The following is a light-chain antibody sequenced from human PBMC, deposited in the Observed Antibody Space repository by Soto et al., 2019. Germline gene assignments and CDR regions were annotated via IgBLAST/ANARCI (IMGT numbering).Light chain of an antibody. J-gene: IGKJ2*01. CDR1: QSVSSN. Sequence: EIVMTQSPATLSVSPGERATLSCRASQSVSSNLAWYQQKPGQAPRLLIYGASKRATGIPDRFSGSGSGTEFTLTITSLQSDDFVVYYCQQYNNWPPYTIGQGTQLEIK. CDR2: GAS. CDR3: QQYNNWPPYT. V-gene: IGKV3-15*01.